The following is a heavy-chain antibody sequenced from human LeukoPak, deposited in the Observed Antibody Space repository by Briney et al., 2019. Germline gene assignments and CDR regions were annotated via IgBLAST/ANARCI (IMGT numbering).Heavy chain of an antibody. Sequence: GGSLRLSCAASGFTFSSYSMNWVRQAPGKGPEWVSSISSGSGYIYYADSVKGRVTISRDNSKNTLYLQMNSLRAEDTAVYYCAKDQVRYSSGPDAFDIWGQGTMVTVSS. CDR3: AKDQVRYSSGPDAFDI. CDR1: GFTFSSYS. J-gene: IGHJ3*02. CDR2: ISSGSGYI. D-gene: IGHD6-19*01. V-gene: IGHV3-21*04.